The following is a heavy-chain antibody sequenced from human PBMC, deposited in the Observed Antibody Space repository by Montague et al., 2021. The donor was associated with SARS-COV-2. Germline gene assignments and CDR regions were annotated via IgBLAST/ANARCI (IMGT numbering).Heavy chain of an antibody. Sequence: SETLSLTCAVHGSSFSGYYWNWIRQSPGKGLEWIGEINHGGSTKFSPSLKGRLTISTDTSKNQFSLKLTPVGAADTAVYYCARLRDGVVPSPILGVGPYYSYYYMDVWGRGTTVTVSS. J-gene: IGHJ6*03. CDR3: ARLRDGVVPSPILGVGPYYSYYYMDV. CDR1: GSSFSGYY. V-gene: IGHV4-34*01. D-gene: IGHD3-10*01. CDR2: INHGGST.